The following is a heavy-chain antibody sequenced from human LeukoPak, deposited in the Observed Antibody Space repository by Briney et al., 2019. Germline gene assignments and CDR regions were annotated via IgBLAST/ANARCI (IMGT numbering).Heavy chain of an antibody. J-gene: IGHJ4*02. V-gene: IGHV4-31*03. CDR1: GGSISSGGYY. CDR3: ASGGANYYDSSGYLFDY. CDR2: IYYSGST. Sequence: TLSLTCTVSGGSISSGGYYWSWIRQHPGKGLEWFGYIYYSGSTYYNPSLKSRVTISVDTSNNQFSLKLSSVTAADTAVYYCASGGANYYDSSGYLFDYWGQGTLVTVSS. D-gene: IGHD3-22*01.